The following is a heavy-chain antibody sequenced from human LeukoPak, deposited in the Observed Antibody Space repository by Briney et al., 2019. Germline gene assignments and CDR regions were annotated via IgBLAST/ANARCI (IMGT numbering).Heavy chain of an antibody. Sequence: ASVKVSCKASGYTFTSYYMHWVRQAPGQGLEWMGIINPSGGSTSYAQKFQGRVTMTEDTSTDTAYMELSSLRSEDTAVYYCATKYRDAFDIWGQGTMVTVSS. CDR2: INPSGGST. CDR1: GYTFTSYY. V-gene: IGHV1-46*01. J-gene: IGHJ3*02. D-gene: IGHD1/OR15-1a*01. CDR3: ATKYRDAFDI.